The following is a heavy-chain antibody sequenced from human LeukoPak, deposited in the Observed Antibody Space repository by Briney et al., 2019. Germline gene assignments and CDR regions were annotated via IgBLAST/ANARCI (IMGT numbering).Heavy chain of an antibody. D-gene: IGHD2-8*01. CDR3: ARDSIVRGNIGNDMDV. J-gene: IGHJ6*03. CDR2: ISHSGRTM. Sequence: PGGSLRLSCAASGFTFSDYYMSWIRQAPGKGLEWVLYISHSGRTMYYADSVKGRFTISRDNAKISLYLQMNSLRAGDTAVYYCARDSIVRGNIGNDMDVWGKGTTVTVSS. V-gene: IGHV3-11*01. CDR1: GFTFSDYY.